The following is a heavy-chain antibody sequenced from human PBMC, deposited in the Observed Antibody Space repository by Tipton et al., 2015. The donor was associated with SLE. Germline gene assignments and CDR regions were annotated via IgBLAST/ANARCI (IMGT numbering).Heavy chain of an antibody. Sequence: SLRLSCVASGFAFSRSNLNWVRQAPGKGLEWVSAISGSGGSTYYADSVKGRFTISRDNSKNTLYLQMNSLRAEDTAVYYCAVNSPSGAFDYWRQGTRVTVSS. CDR3: AVNSPSGAFDY. D-gene: IGHD2-2*01. CDR2: ISGSGGST. V-gene: IGHV3-23*01. J-gene: IGHJ4*02. CDR1: GFAFSRSN.